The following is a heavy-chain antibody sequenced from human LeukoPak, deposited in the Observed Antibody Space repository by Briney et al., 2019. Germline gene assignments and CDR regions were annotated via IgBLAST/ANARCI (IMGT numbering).Heavy chain of an antibody. V-gene: IGHV4-59*02. CDR1: GGSVTSPY. D-gene: IGHD5-12*01. Sequence: SETLSLTCSVSGGSVTSPYWTWIRQPPAKGLEWIGYVSYSGGTSYNPSFKSRVTMTLDTSKNQFSLKLTSVTAADTAVYYCARQRGYSGYEWNYWGQGTLVTVSS. J-gene: IGHJ4*02. CDR3: ARQRGYSGYEWNY. CDR2: VSYSGGT.